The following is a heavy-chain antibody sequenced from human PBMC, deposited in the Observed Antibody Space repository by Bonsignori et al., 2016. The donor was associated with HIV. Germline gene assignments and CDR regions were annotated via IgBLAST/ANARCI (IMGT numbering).Heavy chain of an antibody. CDR2: IYSGGSTT. D-gene: IGHD6-19*01. Sequence: VRQAPGKSLEWVSVIYSGGSTTYYADSVKGRFTISRDDSKNTLYLHMDSLRVEDTAMYYCAKGDSGPETFQHWGQGHPGHRLL. CDR3: AKGDSGPETFQH. J-gene: IGHJ1*01. V-gene: IGHV3-23*03.